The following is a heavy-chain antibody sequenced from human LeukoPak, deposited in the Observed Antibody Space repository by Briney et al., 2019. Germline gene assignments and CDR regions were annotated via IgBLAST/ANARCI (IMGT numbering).Heavy chain of an antibody. Sequence: PSETLSLTCTVSGGSISSYYWSWIRQPPGKGLEWIGYIYYSGSTNYNPPLKSRVTISVDTSKNQFSLKLSSVTAADTAVYYCASGVAVFPFDYWGQGTLVTVSS. CDR2: IYYSGST. CDR1: GGSISSYY. J-gene: IGHJ4*02. D-gene: IGHD3-3*01. V-gene: IGHV4-59*01. CDR3: ASGVAVFPFDY.